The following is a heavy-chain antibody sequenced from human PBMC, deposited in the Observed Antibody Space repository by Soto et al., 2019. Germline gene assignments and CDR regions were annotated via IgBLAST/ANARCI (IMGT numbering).Heavy chain of an antibody. CDR3: AASPNVLRFLEWPRSYYYYGMDV. CDR2: IVVGSGNT. J-gene: IGHJ6*02. Sequence: SVKVSCKASGFTCTSSAVQWVRQARGQRLEWIGWIVVGSGNTNYAQKFQERVTITRDMSTSTAYMELSSLRSEDTAVYYCAASPNVLRFLEWPRSYYYYGMDVWGQGTTVTVSS. V-gene: IGHV1-58*01. D-gene: IGHD3-3*01. CDR1: GFTCTSSA.